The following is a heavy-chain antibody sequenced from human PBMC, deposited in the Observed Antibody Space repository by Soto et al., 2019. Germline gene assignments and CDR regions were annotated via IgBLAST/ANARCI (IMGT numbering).Heavy chain of an antibody. J-gene: IGHJ3*02. V-gene: IGHV3-33*01. D-gene: IGHD1-1*01. Sequence: TGRSLRLSCAASGFTFSSYSMHWVRQAPGKRLKRVAVIWYDGSNTSYADSMKGRFTIYRDNSKNTLYLQMNSLRAEDTAVYYCAREFERLLAFDIWGQGTMVTVSS. CDR2: IWYDGSNT. CDR3: AREFERLLAFDI. CDR1: GFTFSSYS.